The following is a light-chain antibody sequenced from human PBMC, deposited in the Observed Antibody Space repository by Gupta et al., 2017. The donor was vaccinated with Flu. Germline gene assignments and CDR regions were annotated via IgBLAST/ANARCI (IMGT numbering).Light chain of an antibody. Sequence: PSTLSASVGDRVAITCRASQNINNWLAWYQQKPGNAPKLLIYETSNLQDEVPSRFSGSGSGTDFTLTISSLQSDDFAIYYCQQDDKYPWTFGQGTKVEIK. CDR3: QQDDKYPWT. J-gene: IGKJ1*01. V-gene: IGKV1-5*03. CDR2: ETS. CDR1: QNINNW.